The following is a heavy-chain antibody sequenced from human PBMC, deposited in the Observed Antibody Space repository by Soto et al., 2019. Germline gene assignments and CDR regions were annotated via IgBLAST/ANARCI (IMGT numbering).Heavy chain of an antibody. CDR1: GYTFTSYD. V-gene: IGHV1-8*01. CDR3: ARGQEFWGLRGYYYYGMHV. Sequence: QVQLVQSGAEVKKPGASVKVSCKASGYTFTSYDINWVRQATGQGLEWMGWMNPNSGNTGYAQKFQGRVTMTRNTXXSXAXXELSSLRSEDTAVYYCARGQEFWGLRGYYYYGMHVWGQGTTVTVSS. CDR2: MNPNSGNT. J-gene: IGHJ6*02. D-gene: IGHD3-10*01.